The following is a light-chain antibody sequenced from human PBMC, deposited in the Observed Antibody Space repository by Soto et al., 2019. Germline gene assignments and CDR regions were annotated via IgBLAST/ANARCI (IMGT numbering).Light chain of an antibody. CDR2: GAS. CDR3: QLFGSSPMYT. V-gene: IGKV3-20*01. CDR1: QSVSSSQ. J-gene: IGKJ2*01. Sequence: EIVLTQSPGTLSLSPGERATLSCRASQSVSSSQLAWYQQKPGQAPRLLIYGASSMATGIPDRFSGSGSGTDFTFTISRLEPEDFAVYYCQLFGSSPMYTFGQGTKVEIK.